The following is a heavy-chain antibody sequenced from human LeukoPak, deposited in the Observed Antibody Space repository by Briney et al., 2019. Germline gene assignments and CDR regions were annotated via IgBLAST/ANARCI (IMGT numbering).Heavy chain of an antibody. J-gene: IGHJ3*02. V-gene: IGHV1-69*13. D-gene: IGHD3-22*01. Sequence: SVKVSCKASGGTFSSYAISWVRQAPGQGLEWMGGIIPIFGTANYAQKFQGRVTITADESTSTAYMELSSLRSEDTAVYYRATGYYGSTGDAFDIWGQGTMVTVSS. CDR1: GGTFSSYA. CDR3: ATGYYGSTGDAFDI. CDR2: IIPIFGTA.